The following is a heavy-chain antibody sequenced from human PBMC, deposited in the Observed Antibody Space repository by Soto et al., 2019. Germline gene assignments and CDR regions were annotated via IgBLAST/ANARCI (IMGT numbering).Heavy chain of an antibody. Sequence: QVQLVESGGGVVQPGRSLRLSCAASGFTFSSYGMHWVRQAPGKGLEWVAVISYDGNNKYYADSVKGRFTISRDNFKSTLYLQLDSLRAEDADVYFGAKDLLHNTVTTCGSWGQGTLVTVSS. CDR3: AKDLLHNTVTTCGS. V-gene: IGHV3-30*18. J-gene: IGHJ5*02. CDR2: ISYDGNNK. D-gene: IGHD4-17*01. CDR1: GFTFSSYG.